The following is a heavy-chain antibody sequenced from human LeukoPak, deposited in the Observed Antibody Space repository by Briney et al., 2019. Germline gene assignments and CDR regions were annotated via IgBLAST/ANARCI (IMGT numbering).Heavy chain of an antibody. D-gene: IGHD7-27*01. V-gene: IGHV4-38-2*02. Sequence: PSETLSLTCAVSGYSIRSGYYWGWIRQPPGKGLEWIGNTYHSGSTYYSPSLKSRVTISMDTSKNQFSLKLSSVTAADTAVYYCARDLGQVARYYFDYWGQGTLVTVSP. J-gene: IGHJ4*02. CDR3: ARDLGQVARYYFDY. CDR1: GYSIRSGYY. CDR2: TYHSGST.